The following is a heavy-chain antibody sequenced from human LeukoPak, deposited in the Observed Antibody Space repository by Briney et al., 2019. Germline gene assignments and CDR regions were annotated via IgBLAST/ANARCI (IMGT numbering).Heavy chain of an antibody. CDR2: IIPIFGTA. V-gene: IGHV1-69*05. Sequence: SVKVSCKASGGTFSSYAISWVRQAPGQGLEWMGGIIPIFGTANYAQKFQGRVTITRNTSISTAYMELSSLRSEDTAVYYCARGRAAVTDYWGQGTLVTVSS. D-gene: IGHD6-13*01. J-gene: IGHJ4*02. CDR3: ARGRAAVTDY. CDR1: GGTFSSYA.